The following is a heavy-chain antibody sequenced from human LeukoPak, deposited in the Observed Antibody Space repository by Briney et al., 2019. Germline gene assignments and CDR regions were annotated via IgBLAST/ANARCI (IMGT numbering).Heavy chain of an antibody. V-gene: IGHV4-61*02. J-gene: IGHJ6*03. CDR3: ARDVPLECSSTSCHSLHYYYYMDV. CDR2: IYTSGST. Sequence: SETLSLTCTVSGGSISSGSYYWSWIRQPAGKGLEWIGRIYTSGSTNYNPSLKSRVTISVGTSKNQFSLKLSSVTAADTAVYYCARDVPLECSSTSCHSLHYYYYMDVWGKGTTVTVSS. D-gene: IGHD2-2*01. CDR1: GGSISSGSYY.